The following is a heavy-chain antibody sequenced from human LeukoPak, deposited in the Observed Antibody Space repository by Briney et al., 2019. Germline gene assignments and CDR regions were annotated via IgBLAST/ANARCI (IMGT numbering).Heavy chain of an antibody. V-gene: IGHV1-2*02. D-gene: IGHD3-16*01. Sequence: EASVKVSCKASGYTFTDYYFHWVRQAPGQGLEWMGWINPNSGGTNFAEKFQGRITMTRDMSINTVYMELTSLRSDDTAVYYCVRSAPNVGLSFDYWGQGALVTVSS. CDR1: GYTFTDYY. J-gene: IGHJ4*01. CDR2: INPNSGGT. CDR3: VRSAPNVGLSFDY.